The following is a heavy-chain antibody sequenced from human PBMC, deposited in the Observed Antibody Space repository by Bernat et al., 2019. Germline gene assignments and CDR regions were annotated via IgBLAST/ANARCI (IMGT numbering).Heavy chain of an antibody. CDR2: ITCSGSST. D-gene: IGHD3-10*01. V-gene: IGHV3-23*01. Sequence: EVHLLESGGGVVQPGGSLRLSCAASGFTFSSYAMNWVRQAPGKGLEWVSAITCSGSSTYYADSAKGRFTISRDNSKNTLYLQMNSLRAEDTAVYYWGWRFGELYLSSFDIWGQGTMVTVSS. J-gene: IGHJ3*02. CDR1: GFTFSSYA. CDR3: GWRFGELYLSSFDI.